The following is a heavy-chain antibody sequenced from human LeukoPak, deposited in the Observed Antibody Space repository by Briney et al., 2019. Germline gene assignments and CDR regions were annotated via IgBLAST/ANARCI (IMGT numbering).Heavy chain of an antibody. D-gene: IGHD3-10*01. CDR2: ISTGGDET. J-gene: IGHJ4*02. V-gene: IGHV3-23*01. Sequence: PGGSLRLSCAASGFTFSTYAMIWVRQAPGKGLEWVSAISTGGDETYYTDSVRGRFTNSRDNSKNTLYLQLSSLRAEDTAVYYCARSLNYFTSGTARRDFEYWGQGTQVTVSS. CDR1: GFTFSTYA. CDR3: ARSLNYFTSGTARRDFEY.